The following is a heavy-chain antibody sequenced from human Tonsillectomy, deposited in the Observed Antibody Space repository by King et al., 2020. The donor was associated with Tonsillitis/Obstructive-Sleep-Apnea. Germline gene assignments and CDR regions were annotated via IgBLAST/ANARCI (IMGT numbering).Heavy chain of an antibody. CDR1: GFTFSGSG. J-gene: IGHJ4*02. CDR3: ARMGYSSGWYYFDY. D-gene: IGHD6-19*01. V-gene: IGHV3-33*01. CDR2: IWYDGSNK. Sequence: VQLVESGGGVVQPGRSLRLSCVASGFTFSGSGMHWVRQAPGKGLEWVAVIWYDGSNKYYADSVKGRFTISRDNSKNTLYLQINSLRAEDTAVYYCARMGYSSGWYYFDYWGQGTLVTVSS.